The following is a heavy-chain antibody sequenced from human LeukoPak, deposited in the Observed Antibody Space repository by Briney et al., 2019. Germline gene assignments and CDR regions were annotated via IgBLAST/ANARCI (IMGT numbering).Heavy chain of an antibody. V-gene: IGHV3-21*01. CDR2: ISSSSSYI. J-gene: IGHJ6*03. CDR1: GFTLSSYS. Sequence: GGSLRLSCAASGFTLSSYSMNWVRQAPGKGLEWVSSISSSSSYIYYADSVKGRFTISRDNAKNSLYLQMNSPRAEDTAVYYCARGPEGIAAAGYYYYYYMDVWGKGTTVTVSS. D-gene: IGHD6-13*01. CDR3: ARGPEGIAAAGYYYYYYMDV.